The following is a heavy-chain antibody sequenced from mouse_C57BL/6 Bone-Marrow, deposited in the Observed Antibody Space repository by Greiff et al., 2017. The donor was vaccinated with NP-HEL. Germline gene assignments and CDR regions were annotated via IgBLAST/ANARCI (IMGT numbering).Heavy chain of an antibody. D-gene: IGHD1-1*01. CDR3: ARFTTVVEKNYYAMDY. V-gene: IGHV1-20*01. CDR1: GYSFTGYF. J-gene: IGHJ4*01. Sequence: VQLQQSGPELVKPGDSVKISCKASGYSFTGYFMNCVMQSHGKSLEWIGRINPYNGDTFYNQKFKGKATLTVDKSSSTAHMELRSLTSEDSAVYYCARFTTVVEKNYYAMDYWGQGTSVTVSS. CDR2: INPYNGDT.